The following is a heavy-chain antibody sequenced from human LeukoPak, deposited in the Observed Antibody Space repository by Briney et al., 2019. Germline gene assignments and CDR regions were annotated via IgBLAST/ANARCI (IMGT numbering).Heavy chain of an antibody. CDR3: ARDRGDYDILTGFGTLDY. Sequence: SGGSLRLSCAASGFTFSDYYMSWIRQAPGKGLEWVSYISSSGSTIYCADSVKGRFTISRDNAKNSLYLQMNSLRAEDTAVYYCARDRGDYDILTGFGTLDYWGQGTLVTVSS. CDR1: GFTFSDYY. J-gene: IGHJ4*02. V-gene: IGHV3-11*04. D-gene: IGHD3-9*01. CDR2: ISSSGSTI.